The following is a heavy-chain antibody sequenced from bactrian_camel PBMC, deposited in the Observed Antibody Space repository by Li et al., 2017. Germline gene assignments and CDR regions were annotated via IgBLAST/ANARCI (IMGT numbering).Heavy chain of an antibody. CDR3: VRDGAIYYLGDYSLAY. V-gene: IGHV3S40*01. Sequence: VQLVESGGGSVQAGGSLRLSCVVSGDSDSRKCMGWFRQAPGKGLEWVSTVNIGGNTYYADSVKGRFTISRDNAKNTVYLQMNSLKPDDTAVYYCVRDGAIYYLGDYSLAYWGQGTQVTVS. J-gene: IGHJ4*01. CDR1: GDSDSRKC. D-gene: IGHD4*01. CDR2: VNIGGNT.